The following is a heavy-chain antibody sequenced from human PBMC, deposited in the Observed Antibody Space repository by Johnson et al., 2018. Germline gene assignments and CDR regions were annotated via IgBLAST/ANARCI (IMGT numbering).Heavy chain of an antibody. Sequence: VQLVQSGGGLVQPGRSLRLSCTASGFTFGDYAMSWFRQAPGKGLAWVGFIRSKAYGGTTEYAASVKGRFTISRDDSKSISYLQMNSLKTEDTAVYYCTRDTYSGSYLYYYYYMDVWGKGTTVTVSS. CDR2: IRSKAYGGTT. J-gene: IGHJ6*03. D-gene: IGHD1-26*01. CDR1: GFTFGDYA. CDR3: TRDTYSGSYLYYYYYMDV. V-gene: IGHV3-49*03.